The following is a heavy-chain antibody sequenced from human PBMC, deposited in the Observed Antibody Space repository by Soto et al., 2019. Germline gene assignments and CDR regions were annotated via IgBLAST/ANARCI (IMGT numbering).Heavy chain of an antibody. Sequence: SETLSLTCTVSGGSISSGDYYWSWIRRPPGKGLEWIGYIYYSGSTYYNPSLKSRVTISLDTSKNQFSLKLSSVTAADTAVYYCASITGTTWWFDPWGQGTLVTVS. CDR1: GGSISSGDYY. D-gene: IGHD1-7*01. J-gene: IGHJ5*02. V-gene: IGHV4-30-4*01. CDR2: IYYSGST. CDR3: ASITGTTWWFDP.